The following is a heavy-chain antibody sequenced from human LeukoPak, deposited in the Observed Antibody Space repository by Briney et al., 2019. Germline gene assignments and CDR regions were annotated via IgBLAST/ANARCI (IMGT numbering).Heavy chain of an antibody. CDR3: AKVWDSSGWTWIDY. Sequence: GGSLRLSCAASRFTFSSYAMSWVRQAPGKGLEWVSAISGSGGSTYYADSVKGRFTISRDNSKNTLYLQMNSLRAEDTAVYYCAKVWDSSGWTWIDYWGQGTLVTVSS. CDR2: ISGSGGST. D-gene: IGHD6-19*01. V-gene: IGHV3-23*01. J-gene: IGHJ4*02. CDR1: RFTFSSYA.